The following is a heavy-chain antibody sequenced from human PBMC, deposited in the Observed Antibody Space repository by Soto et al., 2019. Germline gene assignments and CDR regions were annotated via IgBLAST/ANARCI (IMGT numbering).Heavy chain of an antibody. CDR3: ARLTTWKALFWCFSP. D-gene: IGHD2-8*01. J-gene: IGHJ5*02. Sequence: GASVKVSCKAFGYSFISHYMHWVRQAPGQGLEWMGTIHPAGINTAYAQKFQGRVTMTTDTSTSTVYMELTSLTSEDTAVYYCARLTTWKALFWCFSPWG. V-gene: IGHV1-46*03. CDR1: GYSFISHY. CDR2: IHPAGINT.